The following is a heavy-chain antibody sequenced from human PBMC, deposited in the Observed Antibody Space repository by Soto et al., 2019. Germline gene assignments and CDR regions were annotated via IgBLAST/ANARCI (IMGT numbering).Heavy chain of an antibody. V-gene: IGHV1-18*04. J-gene: IGHJ4*02. Sequence: QVQLVQSGGEVKKPGASVEVSCRTSGYMFTTYGMSWVRQAPGQGLEWMAWISAYNGNKKCAQKFQGRVTMTTDTSTSTVSMELRNLTSDDTGTYFCARTGGGMAARPLEYWGQGTLVTVSS. CDR2: ISAYNGNK. D-gene: IGHD6-6*01. CDR3: ARTGGGMAARPLEY. CDR1: GYMFTTYG.